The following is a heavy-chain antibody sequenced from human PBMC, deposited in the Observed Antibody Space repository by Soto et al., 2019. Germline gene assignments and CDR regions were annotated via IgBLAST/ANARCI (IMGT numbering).Heavy chain of an antibody. D-gene: IGHD3-22*01. CDR2: INPNSGGT. J-gene: IGHJ3*02. CDR3: ARDSGVVRTYYYDSSGSWGAFDI. CDR1: GYTFTGYY. Sequence: GASVKVSCKASGYTFTGYYMHWVRQAPGQGLEWMGWINPNSGGTNYAQKFQGWVTMTRDTSISTAYMELSRLRSDDTAVYYCARDSGVVRTYYYDSSGSWGAFDIWGQGTMVTVSS. V-gene: IGHV1-2*04.